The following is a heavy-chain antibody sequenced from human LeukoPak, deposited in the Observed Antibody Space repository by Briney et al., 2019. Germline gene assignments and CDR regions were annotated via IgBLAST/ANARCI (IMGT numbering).Heavy chain of an antibody. CDR2: IYYSGST. Sequence: SETLSLTCTVSGGSISSGGYYWSWSRQHPGQGLELIGYIYYSGSTYYNPSLKSRVTISLDTSQNQFSLKLSSVTAADTAVYYCARMRGYENYFDYWGQGPLVPVSS. CDR1: GGSISSGGYY. D-gene: IGHD5-18*01. V-gene: IGHV4-31*03. CDR3: ARMRGYENYFDY. J-gene: IGHJ4*02.